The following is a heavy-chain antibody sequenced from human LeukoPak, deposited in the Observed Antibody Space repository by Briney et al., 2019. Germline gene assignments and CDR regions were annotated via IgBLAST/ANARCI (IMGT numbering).Heavy chain of an antibody. CDR1: GYTFTSYA. Sequence: ASVKVSCKASGYTFTSYAMHWVRQAPGQRLEWMGWINAGNGNTKYSQKFHGRVTITRDTSASTAYMELSSLRSEDTAVYYCARMTTVTRGWFDPWGQGTLVTVSS. CDR3: ARMTTVTRGWFDP. J-gene: IGHJ5*02. D-gene: IGHD4-17*01. CDR2: INAGNGNT. V-gene: IGHV1-3*01.